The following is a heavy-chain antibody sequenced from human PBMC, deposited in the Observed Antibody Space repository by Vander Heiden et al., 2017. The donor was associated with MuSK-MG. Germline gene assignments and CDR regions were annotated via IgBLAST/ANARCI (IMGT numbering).Heavy chain of an antibody. V-gene: IGHV3-21*01. D-gene: IGHD6-25*01. CDR3: ARVIVAEMGDACDI. CDR2: ISSGSSYI. CDR1: GPTFRSYT. J-gene: IGHJ3*02. Sequence: VQLVEPGGGLVKHGGSLRPPCAPSGPTFRSYTMHWVRQASGKGLGWVSSISSGSSYIYYADPGKGRFTIARENAKNSLYLQMHILTAGDTAVYYCARVIVAEMGDACDIWCQGPMVTVSS.